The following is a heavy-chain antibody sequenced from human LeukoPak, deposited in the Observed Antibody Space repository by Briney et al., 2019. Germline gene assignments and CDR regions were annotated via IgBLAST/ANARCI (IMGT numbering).Heavy chain of an antibody. CDR2: ILHSGYT. V-gene: IGHV4-39*01. Sequence: SETLSLTCTVSGGSLGRSNTYWGWIRQTPGKGLEWLGTILHSGYTYNNPSLKSRVTMSVDSSKNQFSLSLSSVTAADTAVYFCARHRGGGGYHYMDVWGKGTTVVVSS. CDR3: ARHRGGGGYHYMDV. J-gene: IGHJ6*03. D-gene: IGHD2-21*01. CDR1: GGSLGRSNTY.